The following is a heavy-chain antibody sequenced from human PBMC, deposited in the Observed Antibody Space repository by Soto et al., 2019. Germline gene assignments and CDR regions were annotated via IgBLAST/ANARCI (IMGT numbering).Heavy chain of an antibody. J-gene: IGHJ6*02. Sequence: EVQLVESGGGLVKPGGSLRLSCAASGFTFSSYSMNWVRQAPGKGLEWVSSISSSSSYIYYADSVKGRFTISRDNAKNSLYLQMNSLRAEDTDVYYCARRPGDQLPDYYYYGMDVWGQGTTVTVSS. D-gene: IGHD2-2*01. CDR2: ISSSSSYI. V-gene: IGHV3-21*01. CDR3: ARRPGDQLPDYYYYGMDV. CDR1: GFTFSSYS.